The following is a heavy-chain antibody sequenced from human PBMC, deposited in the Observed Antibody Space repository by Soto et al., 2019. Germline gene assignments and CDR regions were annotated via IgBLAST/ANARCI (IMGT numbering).Heavy chain of an antibody. Sequence: GGSLRLSCAASGFTVSSNYMSWVRQAPGKGLEWVSVIYSGGSTYYADSVKGRFTISRDNSKNTLYLRMNSLRAEDTAVYYCARDGAAAGTAAGMDVWGQGTTVTVSS. CDR1: GFTVSSNY. J-gene: IGHJ6*02. D-gene: IGHD6-13*01. CDR2: IYSGGST. V-gene: IGHV3-53*01. CDR3: ARDGAAAGTAAGMDV.